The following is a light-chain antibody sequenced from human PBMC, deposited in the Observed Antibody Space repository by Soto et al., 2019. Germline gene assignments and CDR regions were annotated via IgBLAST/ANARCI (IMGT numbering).Light chain of an antibody. Sequence: IVLTHSPGTLSLSPWERATLSFRASQSVSSSYLAWYQQKPGQAPRLLIYGASSRATGIPDRFSGSGSGTDFTLTISRLEPEDFAVYYCQQHGSSPPITFGQGTRLEIK. CDR1: QSVSSSY. CDR2: GAS. V-gene: IGKV3-20*01. CDR3: QQHGSSPPIT. J-gene: IGKJ5*01.